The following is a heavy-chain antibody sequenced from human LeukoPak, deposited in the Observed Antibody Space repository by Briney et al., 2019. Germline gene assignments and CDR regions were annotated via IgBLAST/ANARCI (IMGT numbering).Heavy chain of an antibody. CDR3: ARKGGYFDWLGYFDY. D-gene: IGHD3-9*01. CDR2: IYHSEST. Sequence: PSETLSLTCTVSGGSISSYYWSWIRQPPGRGLEWIGYIYHSESTSYNPSLKSRVTISVDTSKNQFSLKLSSVTAADTAVYYCARKGGYFDWLGYFDYWGQGTLVTVSS. J-gene: IGHJ4*02. V-gene: IGHV4-59*08. CDR1: GGSISSYY.